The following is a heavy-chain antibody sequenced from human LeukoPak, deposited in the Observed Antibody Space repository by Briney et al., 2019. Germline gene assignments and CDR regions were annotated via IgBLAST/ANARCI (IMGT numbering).Heavy chain of an antibody. CDR3: ARGPPLAYYGTGGYYFFDY. Sequence: PSDTLSLTCSAYGGSFGGYFWSWIRQPPGGGLEWIGEVNHSGSTNYNPSLKSRVTISVDTSRTQFSLNLRSVTAADTAVYYCARGPPLAYYGTGGYYFFDYWGQGILVTVSP. CDR2: VNHSGST. CDR1: GGSFGGYF. D-gene: IGHD3-22*01. V-gene: IGHV4-34*01. J-gene: IGHJ4*02.